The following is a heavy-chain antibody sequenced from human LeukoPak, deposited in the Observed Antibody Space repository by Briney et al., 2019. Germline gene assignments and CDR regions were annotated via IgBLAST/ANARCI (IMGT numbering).Heavy chain of an antibody. Sequence: GASVKVSCKASGYTFTGYYMHWVRQAPGQGLEWMGWINPNSGGTNYAQKFQGRVTMTRDTSISTAYMELSRLRSDDTAVYYCARVASRYGYGNTDFDYWGQGTLVTVSS. CDR2: INPNSGGT. CDR3: ARVASRYGYGNTDFDY. D-gene: IGHD5-18*01. J-gene: IGHJ4*02. V-gene: IGHV1-2*02. CDR1: GYTFTGYY.